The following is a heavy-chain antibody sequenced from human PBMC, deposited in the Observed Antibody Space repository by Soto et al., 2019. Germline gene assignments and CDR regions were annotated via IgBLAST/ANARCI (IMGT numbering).Heavy chain of an antibody. CDR1: GGSISSYY. Sequence: SETLSLTCTVSGGSISSYYWSWIRQPPGKGLEWIGYIYYSGSTNYNPSLKSRVTISVDTSKNQFSLKLSSVTAADTAVYYCAGYSGYDSTSDFDYWGQGTLVTVSS. D-gene: IGHD5-12*01. CDR3: AGYSGYDSTSDFDY. V-gene: IGHV4-59*01. CDR2: IYYSGST. J-gene: IGHJ4*02.